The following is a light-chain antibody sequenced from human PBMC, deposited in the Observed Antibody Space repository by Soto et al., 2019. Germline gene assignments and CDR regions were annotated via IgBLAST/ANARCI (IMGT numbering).Light chain of an antibody. CDR3: LQDNDWPLST. V-gene: IGKV3-15*01. CDR1: QSVSTN. Sequence: EIVLTQSPDTLSVSPGERATLYCRASQSVSTNLAWYQQKLGQAPRVLIYGSSSRATGVPARFSGSGSGTEFTLIISSPQSEDSGIYYCLQDNDWPLSTFGQGTRLEIK. J-gene: IGKJ5*01. CDR2: GSS.